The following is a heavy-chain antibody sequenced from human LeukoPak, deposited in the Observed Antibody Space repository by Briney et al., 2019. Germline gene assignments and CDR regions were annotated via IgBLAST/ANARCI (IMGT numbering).Heavy chain of an antibody. V-gene: IGHV1-46*01. J-gene: IGHJ4*02. Sequence: ASVKVSCKASGYTFTSYYMHWVRQAPGQGLEWMGIINPSGGSTSYAQKFQGRVTMTRDTSTSTVYMELSSLRSEDTAVYYCAGPGRFFWSGYYPFDYWGQGTLVTVSS. D-gene: IGHD3-3*01. CDR1: GYTFTSYY. CDR2: INPSGGST. CDR3: AGPGRFFWSGYYPFDY.